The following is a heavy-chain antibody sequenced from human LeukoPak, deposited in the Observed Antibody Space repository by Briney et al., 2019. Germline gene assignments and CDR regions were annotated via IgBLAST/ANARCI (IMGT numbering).Heavy chain of an antibody. CDR2: INHSGST. V-gene: IGHV4-34*01. CDR1: GGSFSGYY. Sequence: PSETLSLTCAIYGGSFSGYYWSWIRQPPGKGLEWIGEINHSGSTNYNPSLKSRVTISVDTSKNQFSLKLSSVTAADTAVYYCARGRSGSYYVDYYYYMDVWGKGTTVIVSS. J-gene: IGHJ6*03. D-gene: IGHD1-26*01. CDR3: ARGRSGSYYVDYYYYMDV.